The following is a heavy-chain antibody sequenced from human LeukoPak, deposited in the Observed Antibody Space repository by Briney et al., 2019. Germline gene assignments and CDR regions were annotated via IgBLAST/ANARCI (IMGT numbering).Heavy chain of an antibody. CDR3: ARVGATRLFDY. J-gene: IGHJ4*02. V-gene: IGHV4-59*01. D-gene: IGHD1-26*01. Sequence: SETLSLTCTVSGGSLSSYYWSWIRQPPGKGLEWIGYIYYSGSTNYNPSLKSRVTISVDTSKNQFSLKLSSVTAADTAVYYCARVGATRLFDYWGQGTLVAVSS. CDR2: IYYSGST. CDR1: GGSLSSYY.